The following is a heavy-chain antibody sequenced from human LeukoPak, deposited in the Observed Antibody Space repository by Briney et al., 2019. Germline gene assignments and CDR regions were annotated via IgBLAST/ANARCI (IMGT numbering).Heavy chain of an antibody. J-gene: IGHJ6*03. CDR3: AKGQEGGYKILLTYYYYYMDV. CDR1: GFTFSSYA. CDR2: ISGSGGST. Sequence: GGSLRLSCAASGFTFSSYAMSWVRQAPGKGLEWVSAISGSGGSTYYADSVKGRFTISRDNSKNTLYLQMNSLRAEDTAVYYCAKGQEGGYKILLTYYYYYMDVWGKGTTVTVSS. D-gene: IGHD5-24*01. V-gene: IGHV3-23*01.